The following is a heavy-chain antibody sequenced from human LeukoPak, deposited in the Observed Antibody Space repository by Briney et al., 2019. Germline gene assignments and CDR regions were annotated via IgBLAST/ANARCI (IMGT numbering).Heavy chain of an antibody. Sequence: ASVKVSCKASGYTFTSYGISWVRQAPGQWLEWMGWISAYNGNTNYAQKLQGRVTMTTDTSTSTAYMELRSLRSDDTAVYYCARGRTGVDTAMADAFDYWGQGTLVTVSS. CDR2: ISAYNGNT. V-gene: IGHV1-18*04. D-gene: IGHD5-18*01. CDR3: ARGRTGVDTAMADAFDY. CDR1: GYTFTSYG. J-gene: IGHJ4*02.